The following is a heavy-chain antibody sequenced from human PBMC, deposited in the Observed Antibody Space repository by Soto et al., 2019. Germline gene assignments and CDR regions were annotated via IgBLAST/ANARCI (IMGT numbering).Heavy chain of an antibody. CDR2: IIPILGIA. J-gene: IGHJ5*02. V-gene: IGHV1-69*02. CDR1: GGTFSSYT. Sequence: QVQLVQSGAEVKKPGSSVKVSCKASGGTFSSYTISWVRQAPGQGLEWMGRIIPILGIANYAQKFQGRVTITADKRTSTDDMERSSLRSEDTGVYYCAGVGSGTPVSPTRPNGFDPWGQGTLVTVSS. D-gene: IGHD1-26*01. CDR3: AGVGSGTPVSPTRPNGFDP.